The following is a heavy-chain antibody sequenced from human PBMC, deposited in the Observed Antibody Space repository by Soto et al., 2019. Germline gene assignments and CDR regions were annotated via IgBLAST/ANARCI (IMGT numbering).Heavy chain of an antibody. CDR1: GGSISSYY. V-gene: IGHV4-4*07. Sequence: PSETLSLTCTVSGGSISSYYWNWIRQPAGKGLEWIGRIYSSGSTNSNPSLKSRVTMSVDTSKNQFSLKLSSVTAADTAVYYCARDPCSGGSCSNWLVPWGQGTLVTVSS. D-gene: IGHD2-15*01. J-gene: IGHJ5*02. CDR3: ARDPCSGGSCSNWLVP. CDR2: IYSSGST.